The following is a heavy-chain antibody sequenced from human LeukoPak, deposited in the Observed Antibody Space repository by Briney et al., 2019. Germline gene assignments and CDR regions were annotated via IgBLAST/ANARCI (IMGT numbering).Heavy chain of an antibody. V-gene: IGHV1-69*04. D-gene: IGHD3-16*01. Sequence: NSGGSLRLSCAASGFTFSSYAISWVRQAPGQGLEWMGRIIPILGIANYAQKFQGRVTITADKSTSTAYMELSSLRSEDTAVYYCAAGGFPYDYWGQGTLVTVSS. CDR2: IIPILGIA. CDR1: GFTFSSYA. CDR3: AAGGFPYDY. J-gene: IGHJ4*02.